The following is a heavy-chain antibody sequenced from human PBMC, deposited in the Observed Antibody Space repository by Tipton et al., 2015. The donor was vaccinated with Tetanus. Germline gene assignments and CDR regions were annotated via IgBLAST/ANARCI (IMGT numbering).Heavy chain of an antibody. D-gene: IGHD3-16*01. CDR1: GGSISSYY. Sequence: LRLSCTVSGGSISSYYWSWIRQPPGKGLEWIGYIYYIGSTNYNPSLKSRVTISVDTSKNQFSLKLSSVTAADTAVYYCASTVGHSGGYYYYYGMDVWGQGTTATVSS. V-gene: IGHV4-59*01. J-gene: IGHJ6*02. CDR3: ASTVGHSGGYYYYYGMDV. CDR2: IYYIGST.